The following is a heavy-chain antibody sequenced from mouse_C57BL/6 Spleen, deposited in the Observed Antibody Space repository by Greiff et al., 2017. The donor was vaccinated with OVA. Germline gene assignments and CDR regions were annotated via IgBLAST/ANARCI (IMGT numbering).Heavy chain of an antibody. Sequence: QVQLKESGAELVKPGASVKISCKASGYAFSSYWMNWVKQRPGKGLEWIGQIYPGDGDTNYNGKFKGKATLTADKSSSTAYMQLSSLTSEDSAVYFCAREGYGSSTYWYFDVWGTGTTVTVSS. CDR3: AREGYGSSTYWYFDV. V-gene: IGHV1-80*01. CDR2: IYPGDGDT. J-gene: IGHJ1*03. D-gene: IGHD1-1*01. CDR1: GYAFSSYW.